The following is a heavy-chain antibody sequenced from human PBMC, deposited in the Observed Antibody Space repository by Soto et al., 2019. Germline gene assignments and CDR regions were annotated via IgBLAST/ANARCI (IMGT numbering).Heavy chain of an antibody. Sequence: GGSLRLSCAASGFTFSSYSMNWVRQAPGKGLEWVSAISASGGDTYHADSVKGRFTISRDNSIDTLYLQMSSLRTEDTALYYCARPRGYGIFDAYDIWGQGAMVTVSS. D-gene: IGHD4-17*01. V-gene: IGHV3-23*01. J-gene: IGHJ3*02. CDR3: ARPRGYGIFDAYDI. CDR2: ISASGGDT. CDR1: GFTFSSYS.